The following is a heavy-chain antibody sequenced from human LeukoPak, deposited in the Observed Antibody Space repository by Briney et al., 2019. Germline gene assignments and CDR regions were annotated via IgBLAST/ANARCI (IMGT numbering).Heavy chain of an antibody. D-gene: IGHD2-2*01. CDR1: GGSISSYY. Sequence: SETLSLTCTVPGGSISSYYWSWIRQPPGKGLEWIGYIYYSGSTNYNPSLKSRVTISVDTSKNQFSLKLSSVTAADTAVYYCARAVGSTRGNWFDPWGQGTLVTVSS. V-gene: IGHV4-59*01. CDR2: IYYSGST. CDR3: ARAVGSTRGNWFDP. J-gene: IGHJ5*02.